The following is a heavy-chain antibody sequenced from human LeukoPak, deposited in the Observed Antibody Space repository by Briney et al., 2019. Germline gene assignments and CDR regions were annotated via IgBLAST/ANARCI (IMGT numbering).Heavy chain of an antibody. CDR3: GKLFYSSGMYHFDY. CDR1: GFTFSSSA. J-gene: IGHJ4*02. D-gene: IGHD3-10*01. V-gene: IGHV3-23*01. Sequence: PGGSLGLSCATSGFTFSSSAMSWVRQPPGKGLAWVSTISGSGGGTYYADSVKGRFTTSRDNSKNTLYLQMNSLRAEDTAVFYCGKLFYSSGMYHFDYWGQGTLVTVSS. CDR2: ISGSGGGT.